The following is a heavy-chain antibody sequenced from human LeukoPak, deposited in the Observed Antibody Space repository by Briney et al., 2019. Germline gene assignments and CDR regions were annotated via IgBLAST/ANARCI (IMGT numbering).Heavy chain of an antibody. CDR1: GYTFTSYD. J-gene: IGHJ4*02. Sequence: ASVKVSCKASGYTFTSYDINWVRQATGQGLEWMGIINPSGGSTSYAQKFQGRVTMTRDMSTSTVYMELSSLRSEDTAVYCRARGVPYYDFWSCYYHLLTDWGQGTLVTVSS. V-gene: IGHV1-46*01. D-gene: IGHD3-3*01. CDR3: ARGVPYYDFWSCYYHLLTD. CDR2: INPSGGST.